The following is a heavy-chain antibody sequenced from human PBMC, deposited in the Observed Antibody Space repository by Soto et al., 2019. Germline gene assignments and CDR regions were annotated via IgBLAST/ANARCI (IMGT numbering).Heavy chain of an antibody. CDR3: AKGSSGYYWFDP. Sequence: ASVKVSCKVSGYTLTELSMHWVRQAPGKGLEWMGGFDPEDGETIYAQKFQGRVTMTEDTSTDTAYMELSSLRSEDTAVYYCAKGSSGYYWFDPWGQGTLVTVSS. CDR2: FDPEDGET. D-gene: IGHD3-22*01. V-gene: IGHV1-24*01. J-gene: IGHJ5*02. CDR1: GYTLTELS.